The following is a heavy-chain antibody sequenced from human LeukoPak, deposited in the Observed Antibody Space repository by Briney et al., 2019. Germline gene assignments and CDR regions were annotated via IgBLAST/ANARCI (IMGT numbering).Heavy chain of an antibody. V-gene: IGHV4-38-2*02. CDR2: IYHSGST. J-gene: IGHJ4*02. Sequence: SETLSLTCTVSGYSISSGYYWGWIRQPPGKGLEWIGSIYHSGSTYYNPSLKSRVTISVDTSKNQFSLKLSSVTAADTAVYYCARDCTEVSGSTSCSDYWGQGTLVTVSS. CDR1: GYSISSGYY. CDR3: ARDCTEVSGSTSCSDY. D-gene: IGHD2-2*01.